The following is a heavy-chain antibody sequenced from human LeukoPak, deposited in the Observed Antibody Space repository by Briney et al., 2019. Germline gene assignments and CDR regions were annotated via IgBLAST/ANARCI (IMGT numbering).Heavy chain of an antibody. V-gene: IGHV3-7*03. CDR1: GFTFSSYW. J-gene: IGHJ3*02. CDR2: IKQDGSEK. CDR3: ARADIVATTTDAFDI. Sequence: GGSLRLSCAASGFTFSSYWMSWVRQAPGKGLEWVANIKQDGSEKYYVDSVKGRFTISRDNAKNSLYLQVNSLRAEDTAVYYCARADIVATTTDAFDIWGQGTMVTVSS. D-gene: IGHD5-12*01.